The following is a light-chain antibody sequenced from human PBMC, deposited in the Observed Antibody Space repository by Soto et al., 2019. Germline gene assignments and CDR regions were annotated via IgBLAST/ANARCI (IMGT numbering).Light chain of an antibody. Sequence: QSALTQPAFVSGSPGQSITISCTGTSSDVGSYNLVSWYQQHPGKAPKLMIYEGSKRPSGVSNRFSGSKSGNTASLTISGLQAEDEADYYCCSYAGSRYVFGTGTKLTVL. CDR3: CSYAGSRYV. CDR1: SSDVGSYNL. V-gene: IGLV2-23*01. J-gene: IGLJ1*01. CDR2: EGS.